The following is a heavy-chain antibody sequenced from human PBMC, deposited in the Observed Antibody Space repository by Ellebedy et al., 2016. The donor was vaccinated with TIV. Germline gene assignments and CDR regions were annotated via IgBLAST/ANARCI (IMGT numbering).Heavy chain of an antibody. CDR3: SRGVGAVGDF. V-gene: IGHV1-8*01. CDR2: MNPNSGNT. Sequence: ASVKVSXKASRYTFTSFDINWVRQATGQGLEWMGWMNPNSGNTGYAQKFQGRLTMTRNTSISTAYMELSSLRSEDTAVYYCSRGVGAVGDFWGQGTLVTVSS. D-gene: IGHD3-10*01. CDR1: RYTFTSFD. J-gene: IGHJ4*02.